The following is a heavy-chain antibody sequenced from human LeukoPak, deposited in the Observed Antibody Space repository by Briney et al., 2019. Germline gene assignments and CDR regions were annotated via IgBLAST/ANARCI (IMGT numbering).Heavy chain of an antibody. CDR1: GFTFSSYG. CDR2: ISGSGGST. Sequence: QSGGSLRLSCAASGFTFSSYGMSWVRQAPGKGLEWVSAISGSGGSTYYADSVKGRFTISRDNSKNTLYLQMNSLRAEDTAVYYCAKPYYYGSGSYYTHFDYWGQGTLVTVSS. V-gene: IGHV3-23*01. D-gene: IGHD3-10*01. J-gene: IGHJ4*02. CDR3: AKPYYYGSGSYYTHFDY.